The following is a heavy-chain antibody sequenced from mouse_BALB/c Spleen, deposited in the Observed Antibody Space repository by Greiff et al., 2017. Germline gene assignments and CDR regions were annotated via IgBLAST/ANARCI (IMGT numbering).Heavy chain of an antibody. CDR1: GFSLTGYG. J-gene: IGHJ4*01. Sequence: VQGVESGPGLVAPSQSLSITCTVSGFSLTGYGVNWVRQPPGKGLEWLGMIWGDGSTDYNSALKSRLSISKDNSKSQVFLKMNSLQTDDTARYYCARAGLLHGYAMDYWGQGTSVTVSS. D-gene: IGHD2-3*01. CDR2: IWGDGST. CDR3: ARAGLLHGYAMDY. V-gene: IGHV2-6-7*01.